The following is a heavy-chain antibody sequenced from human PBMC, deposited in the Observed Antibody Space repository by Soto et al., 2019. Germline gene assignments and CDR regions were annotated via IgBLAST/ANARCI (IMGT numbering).Heavy chain of an antibody. CDR1: GYSFTSYW. CDR3: ARRGYSYGFSYYYGMDV. J-gene: IGHJ6*02. D-gene: IGHD5-18*01. Sequence: GESLKISCKGSGYSFTSYWISWVRQMPGKGLEWMGRIDPSDSYTNYSPSFQGHVTISADKSISTAYLQWSSLKASDTAMYYCARRGYSYGFSYYYGMDVWGQGTTVTVSS. V-gene: IGHV5-10-1*01. CDR2: IDPSDSYT.